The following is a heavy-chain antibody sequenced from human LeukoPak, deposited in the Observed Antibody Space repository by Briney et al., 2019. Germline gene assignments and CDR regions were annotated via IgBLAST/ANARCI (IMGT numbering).Heavy chain of an antibody. CDR3: ARLAEEKYFDWFLYFFDS. CDR1: GGSISSGSYY. V-gene: IGHV4-61*02. D-gene: IGHD3-9*01. J-gene: IGHJ4*02. Sequence: ASQTLSLTCTVSGGSISSGSYYWSWIRQPAGKGLEWIGRIYTSGSTNYNPSLKSRVTISVDTSKNQFSLKVNSATAADTAVYYCARLAEEKYFDWFLYFFDSWGQGTLVTVSS. CDR2: IYTSGST.